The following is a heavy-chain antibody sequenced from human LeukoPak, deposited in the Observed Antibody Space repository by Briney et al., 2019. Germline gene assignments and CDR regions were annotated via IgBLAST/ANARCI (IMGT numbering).Heavy chain of an antibody. CDR2: IDPSDSYT. CDR1: GYSFTSYW. CDR3: ARLVVRGVIEDYYGMDV. V-gene: IGHV5-10-1*01. D-gene: IGHD3-10*01. Sequence: GESLRISCKGSGYSFTSYWISWVRQMPGKGLEWMGRIDPSDSYTNYSPSFQGHVTISADKSISTAYLQWSSLKASDTAMYYCARLVVRGVIEDYYGMDVWGQGTTVTVSS. J-gene: IGHJ6*02.